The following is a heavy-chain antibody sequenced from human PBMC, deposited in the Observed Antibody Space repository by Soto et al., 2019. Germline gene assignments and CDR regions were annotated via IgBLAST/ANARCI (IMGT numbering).Heavy chain of an antibody. Sequence: QVQLVQSGAEVKKPGSSVRVSCKASGGTLNSYTISWVRQAPGQGLEWMGGIIPVFGTTDYAQKFQGRVTITADQSTGTAYLDRVSLSSEDTAIYYCSISNSYGRGDFWGQGTLVTVSS. V-gene: IGHV1-69*01. CDR1: GGTLNSYT. CDR3: SISNSYGRGDF. CDR2: IIPVFGTT. J-gene: IGHJ4*02. D-gene: IGHD4-17*01.